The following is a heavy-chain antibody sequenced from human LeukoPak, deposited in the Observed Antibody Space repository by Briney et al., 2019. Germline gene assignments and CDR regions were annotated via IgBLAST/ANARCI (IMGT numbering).Heavy chain of an antibody. Sequence: GGSLRLSCAASGFTFSSYSMNWVRQAPGRGLEWLSYISSGSRTIYYADSVKGRFTISRDNAKNSLYFQMNSLRVDDTAVYYCARESITGDRDSDYWGQGTLITVSS. CDR2: ISSGSRTI. J-gene: IGHJ4*02. V-gene: IGHV3-48*01. CDR1: GFTFSSYS. CDR3: ARESITGDRDSDY. D-gene: IGHD7-27*01.